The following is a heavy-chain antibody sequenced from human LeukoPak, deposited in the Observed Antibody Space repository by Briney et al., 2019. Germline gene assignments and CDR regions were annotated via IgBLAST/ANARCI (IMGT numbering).Heavy chain of an antibody. CDR2: IYYGGST. V-gene: IGHV4-39*07. D-gene: IGHD2-21*01. CDR3: ARGTGSDYDAFDI. J-gene: IGHJ3*02. CDR1: GGSVSRNSDY. Sequence: SETLSLTCTVSGGSVSRNSDYWGWIRQPPGKGLEWIESIYYGGSTYYNPSLKSRVTISVDTSKNQFSLKLSSVTAADTAVYYCARGTGSDYDAFDIWGQGTMVTVSS.